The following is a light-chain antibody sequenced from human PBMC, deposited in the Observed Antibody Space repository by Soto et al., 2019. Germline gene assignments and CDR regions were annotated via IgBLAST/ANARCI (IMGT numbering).Light chain of an antibody. CDR1: QSVSSN. J-gene: IGKJ5*01. Sequence: EIVMTQAPATLSVSPGERATLSCRASQSVSSNLAWYQQKPGQAPRLLIYGASSRATGIPDRFSGSGSGTDFTLTINRLEPEDFALYFCQQYGSSPLTFGQGTRLEI. V-gene: IGKV3-20*01. CDR3: QQYGSSPLT. CDR2: GAS.